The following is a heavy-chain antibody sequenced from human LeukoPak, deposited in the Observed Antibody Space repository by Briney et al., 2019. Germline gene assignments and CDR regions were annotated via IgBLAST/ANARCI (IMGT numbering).Heavy chain of an antibody. CDR2: ISTNGDST. V-gene: IGHV3-64*02. Sequence: GGSLRLSCAASGFTFSTYAMHWVRQAPGKGLEYVSAISTNGDSTYYADSVKGRFTISRDNSKNTLFLQVGSLRADDMAVYYCARWGSTSCYDYWGQGTLVTVSS. J-gene: IGHJ4*02. CDR3: ARWGSTSCYDY. D-gene: IGHD2-2*01. CDR1: GFTFSTYA.